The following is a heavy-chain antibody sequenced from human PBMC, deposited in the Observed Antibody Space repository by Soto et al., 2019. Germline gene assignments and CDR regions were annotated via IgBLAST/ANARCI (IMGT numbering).Heavy chain of an antibody. D-gene: IGHD3-9*01. Sequence: PWGSLRLSCAASGVTFSSYGMHWVRQAPGKGLEWVAVIWYDGSNKYYADSVKGRFSISRDNSKNTLYLQMNSLRAEDTAVYYCARVNKRGILTGSPDVWGQGTTVTAP. CDR1: GVTFSSYG. CDR3: ARVNKRGILTGSPDV. CDR2: IWYDGSNK. V-gene: IGHV3-33*01. J-gene: IGHJ6*02.